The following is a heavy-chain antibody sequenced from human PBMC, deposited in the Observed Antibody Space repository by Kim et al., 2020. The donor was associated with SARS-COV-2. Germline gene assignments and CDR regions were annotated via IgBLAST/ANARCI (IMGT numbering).Heavy chain of an antibody. CDR2: IKHSGST. D-gene: IGHD3-10*01. V-gene: IGHV4-34*01. Sequence: SETLSLTCAVYGGYFSGYYWSWIRQPPGKGLEWSGEIKHSGSTNYNSSLKSRVTISVDTAKNKFSLKLRSVTAADTAVYYCARGPRGYYYGSRRSAYWGPGTPVTVS. CDR1: GGYFSGYY. J-gene: IGHJ4*02. CDR3: ARGPRGYYYGSRRSAY.